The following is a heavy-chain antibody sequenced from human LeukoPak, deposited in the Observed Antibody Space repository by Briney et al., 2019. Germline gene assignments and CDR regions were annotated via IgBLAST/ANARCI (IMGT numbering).Heavy chain of an antibody. CDR2: ISGDGGST. V-gene: IGHV3-43*02. CDR3: AKDIGYYYDSSGYYYGAFDI. CDR1: GFTFDDYA. D-gene: IGHD3-22*01. Sequence: GGSLRLSCAASGFTFDDYAMHWVRQAPGKGLEWVSLISGDGGSTYYADSVEGRFTISRDNSKNSLYLQMNSLRTEDTALYYCAKDIGYYYDSSGYYYGAFDIWGQGTMVTVSS. J-gene: IGHJ3*02.